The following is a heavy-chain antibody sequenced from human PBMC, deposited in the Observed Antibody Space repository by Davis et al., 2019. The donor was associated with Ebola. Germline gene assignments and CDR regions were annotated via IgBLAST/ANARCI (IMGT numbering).Heavy chain of an antibody. CDR1: GGSISSSSYY. CDR3: ARHQGYSGWPYYFDY. Sequence: PSETLSLTCTVSGGSISSSSYYWGWIRQPPGKGLEWIGSIYYSGSTYYNPSLKRRVTISVDTSKNQFSLKLSSVTAADTAVYYCARHQGYSGWPYYFDYWGQGTLVTVSS. J-gene: IGHJ4*02. D-gene: IGHD5-12*01. V-gene: IGHV4-39*01. CDR2: IYYSGST.